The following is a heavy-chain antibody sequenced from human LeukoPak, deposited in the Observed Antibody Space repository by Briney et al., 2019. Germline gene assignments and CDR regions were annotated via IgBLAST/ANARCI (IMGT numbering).Heavy chain of an antibody. D-gene: IGHD5-18*01. Sequence: GGSLRLSCAASGFTLSSYSMNWVRQAPGKGLEWVSSISSSSYIYYADSVKGRFTISRDNAKNSPYLQMNSLRAEDTAVYYCARLRGYSYGSDFDYWGQGTLVTVSS. CDR3: ARLRGYSYGSDFDY. V-gene: IGHV3-21*01. J-gene: IGHJ4*02. CDR2: ISSSSYI. CDR1: GFTLSSYS.